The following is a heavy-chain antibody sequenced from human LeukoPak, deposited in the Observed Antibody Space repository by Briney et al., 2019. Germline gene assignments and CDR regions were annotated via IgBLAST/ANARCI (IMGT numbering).Heavy chain of an antibody. CDR2: IKEDGSEK. CDR3: ARRYFDH. V-gene: IGHV3-7*01. J-gene: IGHJ4*02. Sequence: GGSLRLSCAAAGFTFSSYAMSWVRQAPGKGLEWVANIKEDGSEKYYVDSVKGRFTISRDNAKNSLSLQMNSLRAEDTAVYYCARRYFDHWGRGTLVTVSS. CDR1: GFTFSSYA. D-gene: IGHD2-15*01.